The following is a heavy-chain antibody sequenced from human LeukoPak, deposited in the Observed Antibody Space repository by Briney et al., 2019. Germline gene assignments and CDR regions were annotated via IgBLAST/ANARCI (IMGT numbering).Heavy chain of an antibody. J-gene: IGHJ4*02. CDR1: GFTFSDYS. CDR2: INGGSITM. D-gene: IGHD4-23*01. V-gene: IGHV3-48*01. Sequence: GGSLRLSCAASGFTFSDYSMNWVRQAPGKGLEWISYINGGSITMYYAAPVKGRFIISRDNARNSLYLQMDSLRAEDTALYYCARDPYGGDSPGDYWGQGTLVTVST. CDR3: ARDPYGGDSPGDY.